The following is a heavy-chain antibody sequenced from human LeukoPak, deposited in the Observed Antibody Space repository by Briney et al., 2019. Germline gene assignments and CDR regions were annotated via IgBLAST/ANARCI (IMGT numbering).Heavy chain of an antibody. Sequence: NPGGSLRLSCAASGFTLSNYRMHWVRQAPGKGLVWVARINFDGSSTNYAGSVRGRFTISRDNAKNTLYLQMNSLRGEDTAVYYCGRGGSGSRYFDYWGQGTLVTVSS. CDR3: GRGGSGSRYFDY. J-gene: IGHJ4*02. V-gene: IGHV3-74*01. CDR2: INFDGSST. CDR1: GFTLSNYR. D-gene: IGHD1-14*01.